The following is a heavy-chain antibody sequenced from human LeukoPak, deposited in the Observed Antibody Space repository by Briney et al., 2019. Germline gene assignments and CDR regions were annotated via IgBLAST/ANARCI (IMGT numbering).Heavy chain of an antibody. CDR1: GGSISSYY. J-gene: IGHJ6*03. D-gene: IGHD4-11*01. V-gene: IGHV4-59*08. CDR2: IYYSGST. CDR3: ARVSSDYSTDYYYYYMDV. Sequence: SETLSLTCTVSGGSISSYYWSWIRQPPGKGLEWIGYIYYSGSTNYNPSLKSRVTISVDTSKNQFSLKLSSVTAADTAVYYCARVSSDYSTDYYYYYMDVWGKGTTVTVSS.